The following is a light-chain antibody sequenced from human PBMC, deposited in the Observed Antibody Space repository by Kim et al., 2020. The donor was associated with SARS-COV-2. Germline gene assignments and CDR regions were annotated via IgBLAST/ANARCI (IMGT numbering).Light chain of an antibody. J-gene: IGKJ4*01. Sequence: DIQMTQSPSSLSASVGGRVTITCQASQDISNYLNWYQQKPGKAPKLLIYDASNLETGVPSRFSGSGSGTDFTFTISTLQPEDIATYYCQQYDILPLTFGGGTKVDIK. CDR2: DAS. CDR1: QDISNY. CDR3: QQYDILPLT. V-gene: IGKV1-33*01.